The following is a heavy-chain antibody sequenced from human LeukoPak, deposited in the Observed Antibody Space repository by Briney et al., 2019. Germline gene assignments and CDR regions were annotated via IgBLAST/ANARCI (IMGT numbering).Heavy chain of an antibody. CDR2: IDPSDSYN. CDR1: CYIFTNYL. Sequence: GEALSFSWKASCYIFTNYLSSWGRQIPGRGLEWMGRIDPSDSYNNYSPSFPGHVNISADKSIRHAYLQWSRLKASDTGMYYCARLAAVAAIAAADYWGQGTLVTVSS. V-gene: IGHV5-10-1*01. CDR3: ARLAAVAAIAAADY. J-gene: IGHJ4*02. D-gene: IGHD6-13*01.